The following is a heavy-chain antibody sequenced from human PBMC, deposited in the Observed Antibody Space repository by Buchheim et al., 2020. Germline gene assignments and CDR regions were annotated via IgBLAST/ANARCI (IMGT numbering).Heavy chain of an antibody. CDR2: IYSGGST. J-gene: IGHJ6*02. CDR1: GFTVSSNY. Sequence: EVQLVESGGGLVQPGGSLRLSCAASGFTVSSNYMSWVRQAPGKGLEWVSVIYSGGSTYYADSVKGRFTISSDNSKNTLYLQMNSLRAEDTAVYYCARDRNVWGSYRPSGMDVWGQGTT. D-gene: IGHD3-16*02. V-gene: IGHV3-66*01. CDR3: ARDRNVWGSYRPSGMDV.